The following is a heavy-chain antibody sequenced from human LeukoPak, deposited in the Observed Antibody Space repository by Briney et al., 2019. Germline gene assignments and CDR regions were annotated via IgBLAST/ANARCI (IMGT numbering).Heavy chain of an antibody. V-gene: IGHV3-23*01. Sequence: PGGSLRLSCAASGFTFSSYAMSWVRQAPGKGLEWVSATSGSGTRTYYASSVKGRFTISRDNSKNTLYLQMNSLRAEDTAVYYCAKRYDSSGNYLGAFDIWGQGTMVTVSS. D-gene: IGHD3-22*01. CDR2: TSGSGTRT. CDR1: GFTFSSYA. J-gene: IGHJ3*02. CDR3: AKRYDSSGNYLGAFDI.